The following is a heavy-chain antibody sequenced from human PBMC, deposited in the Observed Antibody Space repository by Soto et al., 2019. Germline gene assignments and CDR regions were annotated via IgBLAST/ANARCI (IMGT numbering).Heavy chain of an antibody. D-gene: IGHD3-3*01. J-gene: IGHJ4*02. CDR2: IYYSGST. V-gene: IGHV4-39*01. Sequence: PSETLSLTCTVSGGSISSSSYYWGWIRQPPGKGLEWIGSIYYSGSTYYNPSLKSRVTISVDTSKNQFSLKLSSVTAADTAVYYCARGEYDFWSGYHFDYWGQGTLVTVSS. CDR3: ARGEYDFWSGYHFDY. CDR1: GGSISSSSYY.